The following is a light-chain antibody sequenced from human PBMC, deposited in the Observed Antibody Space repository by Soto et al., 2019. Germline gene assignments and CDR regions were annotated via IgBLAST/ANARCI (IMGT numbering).Light chain of an antibody. CDR3: QQYNDWLRT. Sequence: EIVMTQSPATLSVSPGERATLSCRASQSVSSNLAWYQQKPGQAPRLLIYGASTRATGIPARFSGSGSETEFTLTISSLQSEDFAVYYCQQYNDWLRTFGQGTKVEVK. CDR1: QSVSSN. J-gene: IGKJ1*01. V-gene: IGKV3-15*01. CDR2: GAS.